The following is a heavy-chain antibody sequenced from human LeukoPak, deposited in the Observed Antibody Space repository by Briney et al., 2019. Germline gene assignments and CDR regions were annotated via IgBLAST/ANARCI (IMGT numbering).Heavy chain of an antibody. V-gene: IGHV4-59*01. J-gene: IGHJ4*02. CDR2: SYYSGST. CDR1: GGSISNNY. CDR3: ARGRRAIAN. Sequence: SETLSLTCTVSGGSISNNYWSWIRQPPGKGLEWIGFSYYSGSTNYNPSLKSRVTISVDMSKNQFSLKLRSLTAADTALYFCARGRRAIANWGQGTLVTVSS. D-gene: IGHD1-26*01.